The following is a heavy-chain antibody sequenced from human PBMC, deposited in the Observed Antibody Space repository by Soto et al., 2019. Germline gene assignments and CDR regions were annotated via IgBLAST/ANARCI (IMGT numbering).Heavy chain of an antibody. CDR2: IKQDGSEK. Sequence: EVQLVESGGGLVQPGGSLRLSCAASGFTFSSYWMSWVRQAPGKGLEWVANIKQDGSEKYYVDSVKGRFTISRDNAKNSLYLQMNSLRAEDTAVYYCARASMVRGASYYFDYWGQGTLVTVSS. CDR3: ARASMVRGASYYFDY. D-gene: IGHD3-10*01. J-gene: IGHJ4*02. V-gene: IGHV3-7*03. CDR1: GFTFSSYW.